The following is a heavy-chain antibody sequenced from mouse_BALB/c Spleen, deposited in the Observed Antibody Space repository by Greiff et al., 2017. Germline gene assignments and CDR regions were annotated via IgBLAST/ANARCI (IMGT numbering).Heavy chain of an antibody. Sequence: QVQLQQSGAELARPGASVKLSCKASGYTFTSYWMQWVKQRPGQGLEWIGAIYPGDGDTRYTQKFKGKATLTADKSSSTAYMQLSSLASEDSAVYYCARFFGDYRTYYAMDYWGQGTSVTVSS. V-gene: IGHV1-87*01. CDR2: IYPGDGDT. CDR3: ARFFGDYRTYYAMDY. J-gene: IGHJ4*01. D-gene: IGHD2-4*01. CDR1: GYTFTSYW.